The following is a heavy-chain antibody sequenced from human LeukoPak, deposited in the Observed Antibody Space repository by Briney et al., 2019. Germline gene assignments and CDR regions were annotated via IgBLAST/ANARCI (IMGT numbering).Heavy chain of an antibody. D-gene: IGHD6-13*01. CDR3: ARHSSSWGEFDY. J-gene: IGHJ4*02. CDR2: IYYSGST. Sequence: PSETLSLTCTVSGGSISSSSYYWGWIRQPPGQGLEWIGSIYYSGSTYYNPSLKSRVTISVDTSKNHFSLKLSSVTAADTAVYYCARHSSSWGEFDYWGQGTLVTVSS. V-gene: IGHV4-39*01. CDR1: GGSISSSSYY.